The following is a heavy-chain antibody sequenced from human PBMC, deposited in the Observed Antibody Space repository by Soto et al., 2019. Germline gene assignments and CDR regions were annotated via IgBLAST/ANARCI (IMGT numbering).Heavy chain of an antibody. CDR3: AKAGFSSSWSPTYFDY. CDR2: ISGTGYNT. V-gene: IGHV3-23*01. Sequence: EVQLLESGGGLVQPGGSLRLSCAASGFTFTSYPMNWVRLAPGKGLEWVSAISGTGYNTYYADSVKGRFTISRDNTKNTLYLQMNSLRAEDTAVYYCAKAGFSSSWSPTYFDYWGQGTLVTVSS. J-gene: IGHJ4*02. D-gene: IGHD6-13*01. CDR1: GFTFTSYP.